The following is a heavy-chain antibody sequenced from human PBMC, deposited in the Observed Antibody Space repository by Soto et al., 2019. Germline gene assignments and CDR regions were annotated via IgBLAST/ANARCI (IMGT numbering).Heavy chain of an antibody. V-gene: IGHV4-39*01. CDR3: ARRGWELPNWFDP. CDR1: GGSISSSSYY. J-gene: IGHJ5*02. D-gene: IGHD1-26*01. Sequence: SETLSLTCTVSGGSISSSSYYWGWIRQPPGKGLEWIGSIYYSGSTYYNPSLKSRVTISVDTSKNQFSLKLSSVTAADTAVYYCARRGWELPNWFDPWGQGTLVTSPQ. CDR2: IYYSGST.